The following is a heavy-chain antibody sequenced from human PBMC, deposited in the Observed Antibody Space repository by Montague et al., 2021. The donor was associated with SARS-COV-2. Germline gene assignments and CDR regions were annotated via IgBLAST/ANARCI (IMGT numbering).Heavy chain of an antibody. CDR1: GGSFSGYY. D-gene: IGHD4-23*01. Sequence: SETLSLTCAVYGGSFSGYYWTWIRQSPGKGLEWIAEINHSGTTNYNFNPSLRSRVTISADTSKSQFSLNLSSVTAADTGVYYCARWDPQTLTLIGLRGKSASDYWGQGTLVTVSS. CDR3: ARWDPQTLTLIGLRGKSASDY. CDR2: INHSGTT. J-gene: IGHJ4*02. V-gene: IGHV4-34*01.